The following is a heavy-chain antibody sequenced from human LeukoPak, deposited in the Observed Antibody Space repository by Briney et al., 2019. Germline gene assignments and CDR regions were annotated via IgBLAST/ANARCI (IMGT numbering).Heavy chain of an antibody. V-gene: IGHV1-2*02. J-gene: IGHJ4*02. D-gene: IGHD2-15*01. Sequence: ASVKVSCKASGYTFTGYYMHWVRQAPGQELEWMGWINPNSGGTNYAQKFQGRVTMTRDTSISTAYMELSRLRSDDTAVYYCARGTRPYCSGGSCYLDYWGQGTLVTVSS. CDR1: GYTFTGYY. CDR3: ARGTRPYCSGGSCYLDY. CDR2: INPNSGGT.